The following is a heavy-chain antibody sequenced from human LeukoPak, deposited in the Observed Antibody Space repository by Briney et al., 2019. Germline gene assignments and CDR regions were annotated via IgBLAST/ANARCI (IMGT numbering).Heavy chain of an antibody. Sequence: SETLSLTCTVSGVSISSYYWSWIRQPPGKGLEWIGYIYYSGSTNYNPSLKSRVTISVDTSKNQFSLKLSSVTAADTAVYYCARHRTVTTDYFDYWGQGTLVTVSS. J-gene: IGHJ4*02. V-gene: IGHV4-59*01. CDR2: IYYSGST. D-gene: IGHD4-17*01. CDR1: GVSISSYY. CDR3: ARHRTVTTDYFDY.